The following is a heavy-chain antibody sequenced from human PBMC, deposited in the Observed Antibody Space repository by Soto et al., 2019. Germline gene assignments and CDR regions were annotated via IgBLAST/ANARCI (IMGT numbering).Heavy chain of an antibody. D-gene: IGHD3-22*01. CDR2: ISSSGSTI. V-gene: IGHV3-48*03. J-gene: IGHJ6*02. CDR1: GFTFSSYE. Sequence: EVQLLESGGGLVQPGGSLRLSCAASGFTFSSYEMNWVRQAPGKGLEWVSYISSSGSTIYYADSVKGRFTISRDNAKNSLYLQMNSLRAEDTAVYYCARDLGYYDSSGPDVWGQGTTVTVSS. CDR3: ARDLGYYDSSGPDV.